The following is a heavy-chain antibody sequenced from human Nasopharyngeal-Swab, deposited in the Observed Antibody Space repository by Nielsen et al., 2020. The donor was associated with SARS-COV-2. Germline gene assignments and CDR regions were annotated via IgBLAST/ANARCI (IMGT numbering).Heavy chain of an antibody. V-gene: IGHV1-8*02. D-gene: IGHD1-26*01. CDR2: MSPNSGNT. CDR1: GYTFSNYG. Sequence: ASVKVSCKASGYTFSNYGISWVRRATGQGLEWMGSMSPNSGNTGYAEKFEGRVTMTRNIATNTAYMELTSLGFEDTAVYYCARGLGAPSSVWHWGPGTQVSVSS. J-gene: IGHJ1*01. CDR3: ARGLGAPSSVWH.